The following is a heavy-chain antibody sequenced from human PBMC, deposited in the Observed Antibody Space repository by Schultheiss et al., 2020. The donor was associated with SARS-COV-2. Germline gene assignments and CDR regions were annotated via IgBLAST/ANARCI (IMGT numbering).Heavy chain of an antibody. D-gene: IGHD3-3*01. V-gene: IGHV3-30-3*01. Sequence: GESLKISCAVSGFTVSDNYMIWVRQAPGKGLEWVAVISYDGSNKYYADSVKGRFTISRDNSKNTLYLQMNSLRAEDTAVYYCARDQLRFLEWLSTGIVYYYGMDVWGQGTTVTVSS. CDR1: GFTVSDNY. J-gene: IGHJ6*02. CDR3: ARDQLRFLEWLSTGIVYYYGMDV. CDR2: ISYDGSNK.